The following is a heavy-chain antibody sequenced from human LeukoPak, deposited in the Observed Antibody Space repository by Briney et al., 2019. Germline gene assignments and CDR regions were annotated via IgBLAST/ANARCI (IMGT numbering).Heavy chain of an antibody. D-gene: IGHD3-22*01. Sequence: SETLSLTCTVSGGSISSYYWSWIRQPAGKGLEWIGRIYTSGSTNYNPSLKSRVTMSVDTSKNQFSLKLSSVTAADTAVYYCARDPPYYYDSSGYYRAAAFDIWGQGTMVTVSS. CDR2: IYTSGST. CDR1: GGSISSYY. J-gene: IGHJ3*02. CDR3: ARDPPYYYDSSGYYRAAAFDI. V-gene: IGHV4-4*07.